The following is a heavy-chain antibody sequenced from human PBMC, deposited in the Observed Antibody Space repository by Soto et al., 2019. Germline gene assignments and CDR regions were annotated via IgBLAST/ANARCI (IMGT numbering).Heavy chain of an antibody. V-gene: IGHV3-23*01. CDR1: GFTFSSYA. D-gene: IGHD6-6*01. CDR2: ISGSGGST. J-gene: IGHJ4*02. Sequence: GGSLRLSCAASGFTFSSYAMSWVRQAPGKGLEWVSAISGSGGSTYYADSVKGRFTISRDNSKNTLYLQMNSLRAEDTAVYYCAKDLEYSSSSWGFDYWGQGTLVTSPQ. CDR3: AKDLEYSSSSWGFDY.